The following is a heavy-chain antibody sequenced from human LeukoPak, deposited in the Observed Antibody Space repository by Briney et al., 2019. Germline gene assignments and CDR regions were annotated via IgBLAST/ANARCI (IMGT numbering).Heavy chain of an antibody. D-gene: IGHD6-13*01. Sequence: GGSLRLSCAASGFTFSSYAMHWVRQAPGKGLEWVAVISYDGSNKYYADSVKGRFTISRDNSKNTLYLQMNGLRAEDTAVYYCARDVFIAAAAPGYYYYGMDVWGKGTTVTVSS. CDR2: ISYDGSNK. CDR3: ARDVFIAAAAPGYYYYGMDV. J-gene: IGHJ6*04. CDR1: GFTFSSYA. V-gene: IGHV3-30-3*01.